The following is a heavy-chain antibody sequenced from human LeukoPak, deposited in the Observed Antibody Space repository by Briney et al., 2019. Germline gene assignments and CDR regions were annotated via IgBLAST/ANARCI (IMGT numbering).Heavy chain of an antibody. V-gene: IGHV1-18*01. CDR2: ISAYNGNT. D-gene: IGHD5-24*01. Sequence: ASVKVSCKASGYTFTSYGISWVRQAPGQGLEWMGWISAYNGNTNYAQKLQGRVTMTTDTSTSTAYMELRSLRSDDTAVYYCAREGAGDGYNFGFDYWGQGTLVTVSS. CDR3: AREGAGDGYNFGFDY. CDR1: GYTFTSYG. J-gene: IGHJ4*02.